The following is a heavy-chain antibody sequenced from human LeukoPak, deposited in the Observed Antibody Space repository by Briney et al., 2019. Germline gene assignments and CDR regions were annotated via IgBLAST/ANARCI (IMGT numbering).Heavy chain of an antibody. CDR1: GFTFSSYR. D-gene: IGHD3-10*01. J-gene: IGHJ4*02. CDR3: ARDYYGSGSLDY. CDR2: ISSSSSYI. V-gene: IGHV3-21*01. Sequence: GGSLRLSCAASGFTFSSYRMNWVRQAPGEGLEWVSSISSSSSYIYYADSVKGRFTISRDNAKNSLYLQMNSLRAEDTAVYYCARDYYGSGSLDYWGQGTLVTVSS.